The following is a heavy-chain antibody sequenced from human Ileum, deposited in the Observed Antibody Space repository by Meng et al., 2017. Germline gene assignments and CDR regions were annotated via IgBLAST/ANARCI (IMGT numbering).Heavy chain of an antibody. V-gene: IGHV4-59*12. CDR1: GGSISSYY. CDR3: ARVRCASVSCYGDSYFDY. Sequence: QVQLQESGPGLVKPSETLSLTCTVSGGSISSYYWSWIRQPPGKGLDWIGYIYYGGSTNYNPSLKSRVTISVDTSKNQFSLEVTSVTAADTAVYYCARVRCASVSCYGDSYFDYWGQGILVTVSS. D-gene: IGHD2-15*01. J-gene: IGHJ4*02. CDR2: IYYGGST.